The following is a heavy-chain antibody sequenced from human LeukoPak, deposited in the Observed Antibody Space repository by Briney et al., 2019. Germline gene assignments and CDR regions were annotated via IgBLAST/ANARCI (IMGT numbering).Heavy chain of an antibody. V-gene: IGHV3-23*01. CDR2: ISGSGGST. D-gene: IGHD3-10*01. J-gene: IGHJ4*02. CDR3: AKDFGFGVLLWFGLKFDY. CDR1: GFTFSSYA. Sequence: GGSLRLSCAASGFTFSSYAMSWVRQAPGKGLEWVSAISGSGGSTYYADSVKGRFTISRDNSKNTLYLKMNSLRAEDPAVYYCAKDFGFGVLLWFGLKFDYWGQGTLVTVSS.